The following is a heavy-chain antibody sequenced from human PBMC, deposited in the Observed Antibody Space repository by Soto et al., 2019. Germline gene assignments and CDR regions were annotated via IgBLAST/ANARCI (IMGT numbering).Heavy chain of an antibody. D-gene: IGHD2-15*01. CDR1: GYTFTRYT. Sequence: ASVKVSCKASGYTFTRYTMNWVRQAPGQRLEWMGWINPDNGNTKSSQKFQDRVIITRDTSASTAYMDLGSLRSEDTAVYYCARGIATGQLDPWGQGTLVTVSS. CDR3: ARGIATGQLDP. V-gene: IGHV1-3*01. CDR2: INPDNGNT. J-gene: IGHJ5*02.